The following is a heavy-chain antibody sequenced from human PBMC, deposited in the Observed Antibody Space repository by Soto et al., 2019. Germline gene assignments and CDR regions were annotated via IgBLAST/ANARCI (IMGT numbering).Heavy chain of an antibody. D-gene: IGHD3-3*01. V-gene: IGHV3-48*03. CDR2: ISSSGSTI. J-gene: IGHJ5*02. CDR3: ARDRRITIFGVVHNWFDP. Sequence: PGGSLRLSCAASGFTFSSYEMNWVRQAPGKGQERVSYISSSGSTIYYADSVKGRFTISRDNAKNSLYLQMNSLRAEDTAVYYCARDRRITIFGVVHNWFDPWGQGTLATVPQ. CDR1: GFTFSSYE.